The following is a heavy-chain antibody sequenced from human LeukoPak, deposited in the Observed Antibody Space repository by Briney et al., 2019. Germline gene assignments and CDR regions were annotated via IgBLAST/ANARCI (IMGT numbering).Heavy chain of an antibody. CDR2: INHSGST. CDR1: GGSFSGYY. Sequence: SETLSLTCAVYGGSFSGYYWSWIRQPPGKGLEWIGEINHSGSTNYNPSLKSRVTISVDTSKNQFSLKLSSVTAADTAVYYCAKLQYHTPAGGIVVDDAFDIWGQGTMVTVSS. CDR3: AKLQYHTPAGGIVVDDAFDI. V-gene: IGHV4-34*01. J-gene: IGHJ3*02. D-gene: IGHD2-15*01.